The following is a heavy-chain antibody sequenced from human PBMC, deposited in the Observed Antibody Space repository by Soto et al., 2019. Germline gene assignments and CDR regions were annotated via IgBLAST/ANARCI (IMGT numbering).Heavy chain of an antibody. CDR3: ANRVGAKHDDFDI. CDR2: IYWDDDK. V-gene: IGHV2-5*02. J-gene: IGHJ3*02. CDR1: LFSLITSGVG. D-gene: IGHD1-26*01. Sequence: SVPTLLNPTHTLTLTFTFSLFSLITSGVGVGCIRQPPGKALEWLALIYWDDDKRYSASLRSRLSITKDTSKNQVVLTMTNMENVDKATYYCANRVGAKHDDFDIWGQGTVV.